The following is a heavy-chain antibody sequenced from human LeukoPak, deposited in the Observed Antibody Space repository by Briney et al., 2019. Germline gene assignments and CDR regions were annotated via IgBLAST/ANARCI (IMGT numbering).Heavy chain of an antibody. D-gene: IGHD6-19*01. J-gene: IGHJ4*02. CDR2: ISSSGSTI. CDR3: ARVGWSWDY. CDR1: GFTFSSYE. V-gene: IGHV3-48*03. Sequence: HPGGSLRLSCAASGFTFSSYEMNWVRQAPGKGLEWVSYISSSGSTIYYADSVKGRFTISRDNAKNSLYLQMNSLRAEDTAVYYCARVGWSWDYWGQGTLVTVSS.